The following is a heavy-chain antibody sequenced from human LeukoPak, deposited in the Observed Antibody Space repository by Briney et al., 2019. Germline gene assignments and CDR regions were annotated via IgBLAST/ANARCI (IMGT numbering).Heavy chain of an antibody. J-gene: IGHJ4*02. CDR1: GGSISSSSYY. CDR3: ARLQGSIWSGYYTPDY. Sequence: PSETLSLTCTVSGGSISSSSYYWGWIRQPPGKGLEWIGSIYYSGSTYYNPSLKSRVTISVDTSKNQFSLKLSSVTAADTAVYYCARLQGSIWSGYYTPDYWGQGTLVTVSS. D-gene: IGHD3-3*01. V-gene: IGHV4-39*01. CDR2: IYYSGST.